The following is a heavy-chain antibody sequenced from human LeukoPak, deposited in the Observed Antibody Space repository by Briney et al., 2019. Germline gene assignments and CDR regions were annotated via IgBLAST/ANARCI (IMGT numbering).Heavy chain of an antibody. CDR1: GFTFSSYG. CDR3: AKSDQDLGYSSKRGYYYYMDV. V-gene: IGHV3-30*18. Sequence: PGGSLRLSCAASGFTFSSYGMHWVRQAPGKGLEWVAVISYDGSNKYYADSVKGRFTISRDNSKNTLYLQMNSLRAEDTAVYYCAKSDQDLGYSSKRGYYYYMDVWGKGTTVTVSS. D-gene: IGHD6-19*01. CDR2: ISYDGSNK. J-gene: IGHJ6*03.